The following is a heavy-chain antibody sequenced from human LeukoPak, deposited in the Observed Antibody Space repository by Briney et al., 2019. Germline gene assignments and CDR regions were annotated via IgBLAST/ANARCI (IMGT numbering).Heavy chain of an antibody. CDR3: ARDVVWLQLEY. Sequence: GGSLRLSCAASGFAFSTYWMIWVRQAPGKGVESVASIGNDGSETSYVDSVPRRFTISTDNPRTSLYLQISPLRVEDTAVYYCARDVVWLQLEYWGQGTLVTVSS. CDR2: IGNDGSET. D-gene: IGHD5-24*01. CDR1: GFAFSTYW. J-gene: IGHJ4*02. V-gene: IGHV3-7*01.